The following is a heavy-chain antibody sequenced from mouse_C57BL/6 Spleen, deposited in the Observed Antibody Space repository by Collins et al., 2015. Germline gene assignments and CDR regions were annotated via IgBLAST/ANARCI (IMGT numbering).Heavy chain of an antibody. CDR2: IYPGSGNT. V-gene: IGHV1-76*01. Sequence: QVQLKQSGAELVRPGASVKLSCKASGYTFTDYYINWVKQRPGQGLEWIARIYPGSGNTYYNEKFKGKATLTAEKSSSTAYMQLSSLTSEDSAVYFCARSDLYYGNPRAMDYWGQGTSVTVSS. CDR3: ARSDLYYGNPRAMDY. CDR1: GYTFTDYY. D-gene: IGHD2-1*01. J-gene: IGHJ4*01.